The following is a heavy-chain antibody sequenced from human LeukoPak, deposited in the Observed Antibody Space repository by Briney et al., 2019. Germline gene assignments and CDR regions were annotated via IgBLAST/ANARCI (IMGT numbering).Heavy chain of an antibody. CDR1: GYTLTELS. CDR3: ATARYSSSWYDNYYYYYYMDV. V-gene: IGHV1-24*01. Sequence: ASVKVSCKVSGYTLTELSMHWVRQAPGKGLEWMGGFDPDDGETIYAQKFQGRVTMTEDTSTDTAYMELSSLRSEDTAVYYCATARYSSSWYDNYYYYYYMDVWGKGTTVTVSS. J-gene: IGHJ6*03. CDR2: FDPDDGET. D-gene: IGHD6-13*01.